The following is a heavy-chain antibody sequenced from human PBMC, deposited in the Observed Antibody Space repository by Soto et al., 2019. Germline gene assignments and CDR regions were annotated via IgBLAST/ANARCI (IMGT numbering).Heavy chain of an antibody. CDR3: ARDGQLVGRYYYYYGMDV. V-gene: IGHV3-30-3*01. CDR1: GFTFSSYA. D-gene: IGHD6-6*01. J-gene: IGHJ6*02. CDR2: ISYDGSNK. Sequence: PGGSLRLSCAASGFTFSSYAMHWVRQAPGKGLEWVAVISYDGSNKYYADSVKGRFTISRDNSKDTLYLQMNSLRAEDTAVYYCARDGQLVGRYYYYYGMDVWGQGTTVTVSS.